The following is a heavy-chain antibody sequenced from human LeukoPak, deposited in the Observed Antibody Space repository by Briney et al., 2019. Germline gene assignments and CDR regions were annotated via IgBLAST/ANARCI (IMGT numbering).Heavy chain of an antibody. CDR3: ARGHYGLDV. Sequence: SETLSLTCAVYGGSFSGYYWSWIRQPPGKGLEWIGEINHSGSTNYNPSLKSRVTISVDTSKNQFSLKLSSVTAEDTAVYYCARGHYGLDVWGQGTTVTVSS. CDR2: INHSGST. V-gene: IGHV4-34*01. CDR1: GGSFSGYY. J-gene: IGHJ6*02.